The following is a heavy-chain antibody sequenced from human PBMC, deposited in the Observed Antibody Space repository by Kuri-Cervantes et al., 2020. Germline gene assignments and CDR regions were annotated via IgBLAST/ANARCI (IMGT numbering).Heavy chain of an antibody. CDR2: IYHSGST. J-gene: IGHJ6*02. V-gene: IGHV4-39*07. CDR1: GGSISSSSYY. CDR3: ARATLWFGELLEYYYYGMDV. D-gene: IGHD3-10*01. Sequence: GSLRLSCTVSGGSISSSSYYWGWIRQPPGKGLEWIGEIYHSGSTNYNPSLKSRVTISVDKSKNQFSLKLSSVTAADTAVYYCARATLWFGELLEYYYYGMDVWGQGTTVTVSS.